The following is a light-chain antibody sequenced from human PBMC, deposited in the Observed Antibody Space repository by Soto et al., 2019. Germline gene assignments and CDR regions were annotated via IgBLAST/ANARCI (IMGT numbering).Light chain of an antibody. CDR2: EVT. CDR3: NSLRVNHLYV. J-gene: IGLJ1*01. Sequence: QSVLTQPASVSGSPGQTITISRTGTSSDVGRYNTVSWYQHHPGKAPKLIIYEVTHRPAGISDRFSASKSGNTASLTISGLQAEDEADYYCNSLRVNHLYVFGSGTKATVL. CDR1: SSDVGRYNT. V-gene: IGLV2-14*01.